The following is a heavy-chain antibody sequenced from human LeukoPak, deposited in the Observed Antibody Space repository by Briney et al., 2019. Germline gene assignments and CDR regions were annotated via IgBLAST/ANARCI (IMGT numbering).Heavy chain of an antibody. J-gene: IGHJ2*01. CDR3: ARDFGWPEVVWYFDL. D-gene: IGHD1-14*01. CDR1: GFTFSSYA. CDR2: LWYDGNNE. Sequence: GGSLRLSCAASGFTFSSYAMHWVRQAPGKGLEWVAVLWYDGNNEYYADSVKGRFTISRDNSKNTLYLQMNSLRAEDTAVYYCARDFGWPEVVWYFDLWGRGTPVTVSS. V-gene: IGHV3-33*08.